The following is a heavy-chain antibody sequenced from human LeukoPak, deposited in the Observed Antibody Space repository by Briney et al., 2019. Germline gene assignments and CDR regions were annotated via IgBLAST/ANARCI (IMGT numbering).Heavy chain of an antibody. CDR3: ARVASGYDVFDI. CDR1: GYTITSYY. J-gene: IGHJ3*02. Sequence: SVKLSFNASGYTITSYYMYWVRQAPGPGIEWIGIINASGGSTRYAQKSQGRVTRTRATSTSTVYMELRSVTAADTAVFYCARVASGYDVFDIWGQGTMVTVSS. V-gene: IGHV1-46*01. CDR2: INASGGST. D-gene: IGHD3-3*01.